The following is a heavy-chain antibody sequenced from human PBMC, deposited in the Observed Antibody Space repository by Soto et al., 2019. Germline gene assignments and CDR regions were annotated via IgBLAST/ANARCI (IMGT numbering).Heavy chain of an antibody. V-gene: IGHV3-73*01. D-gene: IGHD3-3*01. CDR2: IRSKANSYAT. Sequence: EVQLVESGGGLVQPGGSLKLSCAASGFTFSGSAMQWVRQASRKGLEWVGRIRSKANSYATAYAASVKGRFTISRDDSKNTAYLQMNSLKTEDTAVYYCTRDDFWSGYPPRDYWGQGTLVTVSS. CDR3: TRDDFWSGYPPRDY. J-gene: IGHJ4*02. CDR1: GFTFSGSA.